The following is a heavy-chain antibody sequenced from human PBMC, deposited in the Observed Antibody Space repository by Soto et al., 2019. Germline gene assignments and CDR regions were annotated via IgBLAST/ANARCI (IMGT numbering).Heavy chain of an antibody. J-gene: IGHJ4*02. CDR3: VKDFRVCYDWTHD. D-gene: IGHD5-12*01. V-gene: IGHV3-23*01. CDR2: IRGSGGPT. CDR1: GFIFSNYA. Sequence: DVQLLESGGDLVQPGGSLRLSCAASGFIFSNYAMSWVRQAPGKGLEWVSLIRGSGGPTNYADSVKGRFTVSRDNSKNILLLQTNSLRAEDTSVYYWVKDFRVCYDWTHDWGQGPLVTVSS.